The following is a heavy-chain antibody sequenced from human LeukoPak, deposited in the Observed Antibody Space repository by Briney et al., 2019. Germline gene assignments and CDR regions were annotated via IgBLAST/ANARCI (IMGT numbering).Heavy chain of an antibody. CDR3: AKGESEPGIAVAGTFEFPIFDY. Sequence: GGSLRLSCAASGFTFSSYGMHWVRQAPGKGLEWVAVISYDGSNKYYADSVKGRFTISRDNSKNTLYLQMNSLRAEDTAVYYCAKGESEPGIAVAGTFEFPIFDYWGQGTLVTVSS. CDR1: GFTFSSYG. CDR2: ISYDGSNK. V-gene: IGHV3-30*18. D-gene: IGHD6-19*01. J-gene: IGHJ4*02.